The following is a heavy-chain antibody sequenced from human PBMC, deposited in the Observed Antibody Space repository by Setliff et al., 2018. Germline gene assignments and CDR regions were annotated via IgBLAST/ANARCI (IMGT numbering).Heavy chain of an antibody. J-gene: IGHJ4*02. CDR2: SIHSGST. Sequence: SETLSFPCAVYGGSFSGYYWSWLRQPPGKRLEWIGESIHSGSTNYNPSLKSQVTISMDTSKNQFSLKVPSVNAADTAVYYCARSFSRSGKFLLDYWGQGALVTVSS. D-gene: IGHD1-26*01. CDR3: ARSFSRSGKFLLDY. V-gene: IGHV4-34*12. CDR1: GGSFSGYY.